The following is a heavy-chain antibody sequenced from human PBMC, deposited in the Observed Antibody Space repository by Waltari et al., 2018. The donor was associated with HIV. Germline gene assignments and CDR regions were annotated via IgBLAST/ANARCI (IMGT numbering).Heavy chain of an antibody. CDR1: GFTFSSYS. J-gene: IGHJ4*02. Sequence: EVQLVESGGGLVQPGGSLRLSCAASGFTFSSYSMNWVRQVPGKGLEWVSAISASGGATYYADSVRGRFTISRDNPRNTLYLQMNSLRAEDTAVYYCAKGGFSSTLDWGQGTLVSVSS. D-gene: IGHD6-13*01. CDR3: AKGGFSSTLD. V-gene: IGHV3-23*04. CDR2: ISASGGAT.